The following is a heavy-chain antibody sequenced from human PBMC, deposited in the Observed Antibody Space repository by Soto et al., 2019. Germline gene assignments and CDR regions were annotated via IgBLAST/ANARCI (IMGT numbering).Heavy chain of an antibody. Sequence: GGSLRLSCAASGFTFDDYAMHWVRQAPGKGLEWVSGISWNSGSIGYADSVKGRFTISRDNAKNSLYLQMNSLRAEDTALYYCAKDIGNPMVRGAPDYWGQGTLVTVSS. CDR3: AKDIGNPMVRGAPDY. D-gene: IGHD3-10*01. J-gene: IGHJ4*02. V-gene: IGHV3-9*01. CDR2: ISWNSGSI. CDR1: GFTFDDYA.